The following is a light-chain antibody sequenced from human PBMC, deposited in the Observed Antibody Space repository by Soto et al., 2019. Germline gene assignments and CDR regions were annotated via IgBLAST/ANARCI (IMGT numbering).Light chain of an antibody. J-gene: IGKJ3*01. CDR3: QQYYIYPPA. CDR1: QNVRIY. CDR2: QTS. V-gene: IGKV1-5*03. Sequence: DIQMTQSPSTLSASVGDRVTITCRASQNVRIYLAWYQLKPGKAPKLLIYQTSSLQSGVPSRFSGSGSETEFTLAISSLQPEDFATYYCQQYYIYPPAFGLGTKVEIK.